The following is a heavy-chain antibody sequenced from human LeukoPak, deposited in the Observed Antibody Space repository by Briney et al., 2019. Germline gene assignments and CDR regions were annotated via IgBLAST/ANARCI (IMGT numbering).Heavy chain of an antibody. CDR2: ISGSSSYI. CDR3: ATGRGTMVSSPGEGRLFNC. CDR1: GFTFSIYS. V-gene: IGHV3-21*01. D-gene: IGHD2-8*01. J-gene: IGHJ4*02. Sequence: PGGSLRLSCAASGFTFSIYSMNWVRQAPGKGLEWVSSISGSSSYIYYADSLEGRFTISRDNAKNSLYLQMNSLRAEDTAVYYCATGRGTMVSSPGEGRLFNCWGQGTLVTVSS.